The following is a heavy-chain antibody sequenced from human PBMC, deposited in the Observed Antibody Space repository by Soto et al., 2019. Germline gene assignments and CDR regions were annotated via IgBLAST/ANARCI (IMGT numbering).Heavy chain of an antibody. CDR3: ARGPLLYYGSGSYYKGSWFDP. J-gene: IGHJ5*02. Sequence: SETLSLTCTVSGGSVSSGSYYWSWIRQPPGKGLEWIGYIYYSGSTNYNPSLKSRVTISVDTSKNQFSLKLSSVTAADTAVYYCARGPLLYYGSGSYYKGSWFDPWGQGTLVTVSS. CDR2: IYYSGST. CDR1: GGSVSSGSYY. V-gene: IGHV4-61*01. D-gene: IGHD3-10*01.